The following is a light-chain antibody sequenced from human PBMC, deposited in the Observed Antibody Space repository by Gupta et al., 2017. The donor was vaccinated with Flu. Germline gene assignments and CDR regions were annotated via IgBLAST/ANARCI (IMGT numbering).Light chain of an antibody. V-gene: IGLV2-23*03. CDR1: SSDVGSYML. CDR2: EGS. CDR3: CSYAGRSTLCVV. J-gene: IGLJ2*01. Sequence: QSALTQPASVSGSPGQSLSSTYTGTSSDVGSYMLVSWYQQHPGKAPKLMIYEGSKRPSGVSNRFSDSESGNTASLTISGLQSEDEADYYCCSYAGRSTLCVVFGGGTKLTVL.